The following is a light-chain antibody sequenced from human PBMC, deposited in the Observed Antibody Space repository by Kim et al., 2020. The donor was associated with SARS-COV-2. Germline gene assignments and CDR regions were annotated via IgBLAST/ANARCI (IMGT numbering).Light chain of an antibody. CDR1: ESINHW. CDR2: EAS. Sequence: DIQMTQSPSTLSASVGDRVTITCRASESINHWLAWYQQKPGKAPKLLMYEASSLESGVPSRFGGSGSGTEFTLTISSLQPDDLAIYHCQQYKSYPWTFGQGTKVDIK. V-gene: IGKV1-5*03. CDR3: QQYKSYPWT. J-gene: IGKJ1*01.